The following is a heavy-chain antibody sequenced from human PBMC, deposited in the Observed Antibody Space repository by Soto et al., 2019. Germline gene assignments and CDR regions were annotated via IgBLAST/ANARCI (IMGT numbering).Heavy chain of an antibody. J-gene: IGHJ4*02. D-gene: IGHD3-10*01. V-gene: IGHV3-23*01. CDR2: ISGSGGST. CDR1: GFTFSNSA. CDR3: AKDRGEYTSSPCDS. Sequence: EVQLLESGGGLVQPGGSLRLSCAASGFTFSNSAMSWVRQAPRKGLEWVSVISGSGGSTYYADSVKGRFTISRDNSKNTLYLHMNSLRAEDAAVYYCAKDRGEYTSSPCDSWGQGTLVTVSS.